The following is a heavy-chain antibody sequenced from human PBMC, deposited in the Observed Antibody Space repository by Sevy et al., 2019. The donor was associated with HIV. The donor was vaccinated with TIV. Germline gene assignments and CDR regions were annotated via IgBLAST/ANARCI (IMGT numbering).Heavy chain of an antibody. D-gene: IGHD3-10*01. CDR2: LSYDDSDE. J-gene: IGHJ4*02. V-gene: IGHV3-30-3*02. CDR3: AKDDLGSIDY. Sequence: GGSLRLSCAASGFTFSSYAMSWVRQAPGKGLECVAILSYDDSDENYADSVKGRFTISRDNSKNTLYLQMNSLRTEDTAVYYCAKDDLGSIDYWGQGTLVTVFS. CDR1: GFTFSSYA.